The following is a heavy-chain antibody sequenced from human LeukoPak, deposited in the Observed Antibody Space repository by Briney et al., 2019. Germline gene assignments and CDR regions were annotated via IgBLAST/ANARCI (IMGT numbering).Heavy chain of an antibody. CDR1: GYTFTSYD. Sequence: ASVKVSCKASGYTFTSYDINWVRQATGQGLEWMGWMNPNSGNTGYAQKFQGRVTITRNTSISTAYMELSSLRSEDTALYYCASRYTTSRHFDWDVDYWGQGTLLTVSS. V-gene: IGHV1-8*03. CDR3: ASRYTTSRHFDWDVDY. J-gene: IGHJ4*02. CDR2: MNPNSGNT. D-gene: IGHD3-9*01.